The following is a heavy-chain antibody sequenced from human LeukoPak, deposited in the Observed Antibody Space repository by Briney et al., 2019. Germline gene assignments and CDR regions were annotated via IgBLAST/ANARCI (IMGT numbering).Heavy chain of an antibody. V-gene: IGHV1-69*05. CDR2: IIPIFCTA. CDR3: ASIPAVAGKGESNY. Sequence: SVKVSCEASGGTFSSYAISWVRQAPGQGLEWMGGIIPIFCTANYAQNFQGRVTITTDESTSTAYMELSGLRSEDTAVYYCASIPAVAGKGESNYWGQGTLVTVSS. CDR1: GGTFSSYA. J-gene: IGHJ4*02. D-gene: IGHD6-19*01.